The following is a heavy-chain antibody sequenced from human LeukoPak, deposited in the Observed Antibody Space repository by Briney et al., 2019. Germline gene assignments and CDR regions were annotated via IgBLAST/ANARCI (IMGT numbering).Heavy chain of an antibody. CDR2: IYYSGST. CDR1: GGSISSSSYY. V-gene: IGHV4-39*01. J-gene: IGHJ4*02. Sequence: SETLSLTCTVSGGSISSSSYYWGWIRQPPGKGLEWIGSIYYSGSTYYNPSLKSRVTISVDTSKNQFSLKLSSVTAADTAVYYCARHDIISGGILREVYFDYWGQGTLVTVSS. D-gene: IGHD4-17*01. CDR3: ARHDIISGGILREVYFDY.